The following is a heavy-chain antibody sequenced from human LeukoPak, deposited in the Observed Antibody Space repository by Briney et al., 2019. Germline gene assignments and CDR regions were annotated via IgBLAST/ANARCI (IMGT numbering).Heavy chain of an antibody. CDR1: GGSISSYY. CDR3: ARGFRLTGVLSPRWFDP. J-gene: IGHJ5*02. V-gene: IGHV4-59*01. CDR2: IYYSGST. Sequence: SETLSLTCTVSGGSISSYYWSWIRQPPGKGLEWIGYIYYSGSTNYNPSLKSRVTISVDTSKNQFSLKLSSVTAADTAVYYCARGFRLTGVLSPRWFDPWGQGTLVTVSS. D-gene: IGHD1-14*01.